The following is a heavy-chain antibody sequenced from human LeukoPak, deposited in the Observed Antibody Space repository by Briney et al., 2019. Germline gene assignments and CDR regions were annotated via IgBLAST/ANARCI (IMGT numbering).Heavy chain of an antibody. Sequence: SSETLSLTCTVSGGSISSYYWSWIRQPPGKGLEWIGRIYTSGSTNYNPSLKSRVTMSVDTSKNQFSLKLSSVTAADTAVYYCARVPVAGRNLDYWGLGTLVTVSS. V-gene: IGHV4-4*07. J-gene: IGHJ4*02. CDR1: GGSISSYY. D-gene: IGHD6-19*01. CDR2: IYTSGST. CDR3: ARVPVAGRNLDY.